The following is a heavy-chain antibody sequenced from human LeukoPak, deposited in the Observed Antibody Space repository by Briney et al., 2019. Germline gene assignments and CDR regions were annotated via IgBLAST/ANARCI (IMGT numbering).Heavy chain of an antibody. CDR1: GGSISSYY. Sequence: SETLSLTCTISGGSISSYYWSWIRQPPGKGLEWIGYIYYSGSTNYNPSLKSRVTMSVDTSKNQFSLKLNSLTAADTAVYYCARAIPGGSGTFDYWGQGTLVTVSS. CDR3: ARAIPGGSGTFDY. V-gene: IGHV4-59*12. J-gene: IGHJ4*02. CDR2: IYYSGST. D-gene: IGHD3-10*01.